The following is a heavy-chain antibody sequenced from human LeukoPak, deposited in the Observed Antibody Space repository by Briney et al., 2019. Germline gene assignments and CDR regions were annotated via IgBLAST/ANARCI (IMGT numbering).Heavy chain of an antibody. D-gene: IGHD2-15*01. V-gene: IGHV3-21*01. J-gene: IGHJ5*02. Sequence: GGSLRLSCAASGFTFSSYSMNWVRQAPGKGLEWVSSISSSSSSIYYADSVRGRFTISRDNAKNSLYLQMNSLRAEDTAVYYCARDGGGNWFDPWGQGTLVTVSS. CDR3: ARDGGGNWFDP. CDR2: ISSSSSSI. CDR1: GFTFSSYS.